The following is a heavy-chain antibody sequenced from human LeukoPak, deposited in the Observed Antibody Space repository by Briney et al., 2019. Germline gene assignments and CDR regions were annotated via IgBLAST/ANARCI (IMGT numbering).Heavy chain of an antibody. D-gene: IGHD2-2*01. CDR2: IKQGGNEK. Sequence: PGGSLRLSCAASGFTFSNYAMSWVRQAPGKGLEWVANIKQGGNEKYYVDSVKGRFTISRDNAKNSLYLQMNSLRAEDTAVYYCARVSRYCSSTSCQDNDYWGQGTLVTVSS. V-gene: IGHV3-7*01. CDR3: ARVSRYCSSTSCQDNDY. CDR1: GFTFSNYA. J-gene: IGHJ4*02.